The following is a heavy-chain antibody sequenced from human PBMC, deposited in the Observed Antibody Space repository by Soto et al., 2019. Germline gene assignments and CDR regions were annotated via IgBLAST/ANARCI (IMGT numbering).Heavy chain of an antibody. J-gene: IGHJ4*02. Sequence: QVQLQESGPGLVKPSETLSLTCTVSGGSISNHYWSWIRQPPGKGLEWIGYIYYNGNTNYNPSLKSRVTMSVDTSENQISLKFSSVTAADTAVYYCTRANWYSEYWGQGTLVTVSS. D-gene: IGHD7-27*01. CDR1: GGSISNHY. CDR3: TRANWYSEY. CDR2: IYYNGNT. V-gene: IGHV4-59*11.